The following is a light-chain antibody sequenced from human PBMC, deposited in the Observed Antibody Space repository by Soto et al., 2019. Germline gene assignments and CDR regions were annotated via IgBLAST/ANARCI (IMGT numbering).Light chain of an antibody. V-gene: IGKV1-33*01. CDR1: RDVRTN. Sequence: IHMTQSPSSMAASLGGRVTIPXQASRDVRTNVNWYHQKPGXAPKXXXANXSNLETGVPSRLSGSGSGTDFTLTISSMHPEDFAKYFCHQYENYTSTFGQGTRLEIK. CDR2: NXS. J-gene: IGKJ5*01. CDR3: HQYENYTST.